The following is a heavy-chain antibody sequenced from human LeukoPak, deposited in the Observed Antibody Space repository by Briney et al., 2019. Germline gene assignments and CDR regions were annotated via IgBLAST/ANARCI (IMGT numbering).Heavy chain of an antibody. J-gene: IGHJ4*02. CDR2: MNPNSGNT. V-gene: IGHV1-8*02. CDR1: GVTFSSYA. Sequence: ASVSVSCKASGVTFSSYAISWVRQATGQGLEWMGWMNPNSGNTGYAQKFQGRVTMTRNTSISTAYMELSSLRSEDTAVYYCARREAVATMSYWGQGTLVTVSS. D-gene: IGHD5-12*01. CDR3: ARREAVATMSY.